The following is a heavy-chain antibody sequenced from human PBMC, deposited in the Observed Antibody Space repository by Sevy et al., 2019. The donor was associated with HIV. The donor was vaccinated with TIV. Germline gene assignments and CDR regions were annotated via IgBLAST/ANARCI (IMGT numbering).Heavy chain of an antibody. J-gene: IGHJ5*02. D-gene: IGHD2-2*01. Sequence: SETLSLTCAVYGGSFSGYYWNWIRQTPGKELEWIGEINHSGSTNYNPSLKSRVTISVDTSKNQFSLRLNSVTAADTAVYYCARAPPVVVVPGAPSWFDPWGQGTLVTVSS. V-gene: IGHV4-34*01. CDR1: GGSFSGYY. CDR3: ARAPPVVVVPGAPSWFDP. CDR2: INHSGST.